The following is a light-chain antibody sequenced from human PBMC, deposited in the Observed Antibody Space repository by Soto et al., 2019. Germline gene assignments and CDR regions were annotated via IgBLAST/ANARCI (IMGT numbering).Light chain of an antibody. CDR3: QHRINWPLT. CDR1: QSVSSY. Sequence: EILLTQSPATLSLSPGERATLSCRASQSVSSYLAWYQQKPGQAPRLLIYDASNRATGIPARFSGSGSGTDFTLTISSLEPEDFAVYYCQHRINWPLTFGGGTKVDIK. J-gene: IGKJ4*01. V-gene: IGKV3-11*01. CDR2: DAS.